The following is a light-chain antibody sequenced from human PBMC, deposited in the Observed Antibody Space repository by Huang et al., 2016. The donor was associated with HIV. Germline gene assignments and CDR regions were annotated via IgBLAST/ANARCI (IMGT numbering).Light chain of an antibody. CDR1: QSLLHSNGYNF. V-gene: IGKV2-28*01. J-gene: IGKJ1*01. CDR3: MQSLQIPWT. Sequence: DIVMTQSPLSLPVTPGEPASISCLSNQSLLHSNGYNFLDWYLQKPGQSPQLLIYLDSNRASGVPDRFSGSGSGTDFTLKISRVEAEDVGVYYCMQSLQIPWTFGQGTKVEI. CDR2: LDS.